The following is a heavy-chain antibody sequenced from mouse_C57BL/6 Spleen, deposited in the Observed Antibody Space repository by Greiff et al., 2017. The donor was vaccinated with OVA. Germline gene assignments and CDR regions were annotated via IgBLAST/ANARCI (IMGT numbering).Heavy chain of an antibody. CDR2: ISSGGSYT. J-gene: IGHJ4*01. V-gene: IGHV5-6*02. D-gene: IGHD1-1*01. Sequence: EVKVVESGGDLVKPGGSLKLSCAASGFTFSSYGMSWVRQTPDKRLEWVATISSGGSYTYYPDSVKGRFTISRDNAKNTLYLQMSSLKSEDTAMYYCARRGSSDYYAMDYWGQGTSVTVSS. CDR1: GFTFSSYG. CDR3: ARRGSSDYYAMDY.